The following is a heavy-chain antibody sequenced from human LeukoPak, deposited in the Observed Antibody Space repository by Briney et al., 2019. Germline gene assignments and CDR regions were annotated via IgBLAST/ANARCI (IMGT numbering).Heavy chain of an antibody. CDR3: ARADSSGYYSGALDY. D-gene: IGHD3-22*01. CDR1: GFTFSSYW. J-gene: IGHJ4*02. Sequence: GGSLRLSCAASGFTFSSYWMSWVRQAPGKGLEWVSSISSSSSYIYYADSVKGRFTISRDNAKNSLYLQMNSLRAEDTAVYYCARADSSGYYSGALDYWGQGTLVTVSS. CDR2: ISSSSSYI. V-gene: IGHV3-21*01.